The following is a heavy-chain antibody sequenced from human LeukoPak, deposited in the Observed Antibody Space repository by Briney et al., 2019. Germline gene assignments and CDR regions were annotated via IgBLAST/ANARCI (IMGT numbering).Heavy chain of an antibody. V-gene: IGHV3-30-3*01. CDR3: ARAGDYGSGSFRWRHYDY. D-gene: IGHD3-10*01. J-gene: IGHJ4*02. CDR1: GFTFSNYA. Sequence: GGSLRLPCTASGFTFSNYAMHWVRQAPGKGLDWVALISYRGDIKHHADSVKGRFTISRDDSKSALYLQMNSLRTEDAAVYYCARAGDYGSGSFRWRHYDYWGQGTLVTVSS. CDR2: ISYRGDIK.